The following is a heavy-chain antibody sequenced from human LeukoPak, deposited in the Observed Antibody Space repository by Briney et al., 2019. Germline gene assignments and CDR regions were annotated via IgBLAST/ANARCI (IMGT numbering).Heavy chain of an antibody. CDR2: IYHTGKT. CDR1: GYSISSGYF. CDR3: ARAQGPSYYYDSSGYGIDAFDI. V-gene: IGHV4-38-2*02. Sequence: SETLSLTCTVSGYSISSGYFWGWIRQSPGRGLEWIGSIYHTGKTQYTPSLKSRVTISIDTSRNQFSLKLSSVTAADTAVYYCARAQGPSYYYDSSGYGIDAFDIWGQGTMVTVSS. J-gene: IGHJ3*02. D-gene: IGHD3-22*01.